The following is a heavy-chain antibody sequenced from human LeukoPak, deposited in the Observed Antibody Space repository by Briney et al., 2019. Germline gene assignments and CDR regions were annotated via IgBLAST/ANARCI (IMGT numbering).Heavy chain of an antibody. Sequence: PGGSLRLSCAASEFTFNRYWMSWVRQAPGKGLEWVANIKHDGSEAHYVDSVKGRFTISRDNVKNSLSLQMNSLNVDDKGVYFCTRDALFGSGRTHLDFWSQGTLVSVSS. D-gene: IGHD3-10*01. CDR1: EFTFNRYW. CDR3: TRDALFGSGRTHLDF. V-gene: IGHV3-7*04. J-gene: IGHJ4*02. CDR2: IKHDGSEA.